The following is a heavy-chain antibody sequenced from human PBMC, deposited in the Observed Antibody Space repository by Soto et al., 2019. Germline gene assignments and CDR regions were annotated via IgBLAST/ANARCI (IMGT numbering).Heavy chain of an antibody. D-gene: IGHD1-26*01. J-gene: IGHJ6*02. CDR3: AKDIGVGATGDKYYYYYYGMDV. V-gene: IGHV3-30*18. Sequence: PGGSLRLSCAASGFTFSSYGMHWVRQAPGKGLEWVAVISYDGSNKYYADSVKGRFTISRDNSKNTLYLQMNSLRAEDTAVYYCAKDIGVGATGDKYYYYYYGMDVWGQGTTVTVSS. CDR1: GFTFSSYG. CDR2: ISYDGSNK.